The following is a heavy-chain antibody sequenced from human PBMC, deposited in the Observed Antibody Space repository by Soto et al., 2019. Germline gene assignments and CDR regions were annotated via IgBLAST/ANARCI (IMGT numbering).Heavy chain of an antibody. CDR3: IQSRCGGDCLQSYASHYYYGLDV. J-gene: IGHJ6*02. CDR2: IYWDDDK. D-gene: IGHD2-21*02. V-gene: IGHV2-5*02. CDR1: GFSLSTSGVG. Sequence: QITLKESGPTPVKPTQTLTLTCTFSGFSLSTSGVGVGWIRQPPGKALEWLALIYWDDDKRYSPSLRSRLTISKDTSKNQVVLTMTNMDPADTATYYCIQSRCGGDCLQSYASHYYYGLDVWGQGTTVAVSS.